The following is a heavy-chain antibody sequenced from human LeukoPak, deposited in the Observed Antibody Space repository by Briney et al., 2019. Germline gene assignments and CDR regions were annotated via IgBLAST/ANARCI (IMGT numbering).Heavy chain of an antibody. D-gene: IGHD3-22*01. CDR1: GFTFSSYG. V-gene: IGHV3-30*18. CDR3: AKESPREYYYDSSGTFDY. Sequence: GRSLRLSCAASGFTFSSYGMHWVRQAPGKGLEWVAVISYDGSNKYYAGSVKGRFTISRDNSKNTLYLQMNSLRAEDTAVYYCAKESPREYYYDSSGTFDYWGQGTLVTVSS. J-gene: IGHJ4*02. CDR2: ISYDGSNK.